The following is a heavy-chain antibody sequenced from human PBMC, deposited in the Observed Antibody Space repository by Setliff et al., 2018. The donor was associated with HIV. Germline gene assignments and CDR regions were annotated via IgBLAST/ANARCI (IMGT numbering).Heavy chain of an antibody. D-gene: IGHD2-8*01. CDR3: ARESPDGLDY. Sequence: TLSLTCTVSGGSISSRSYYWSWLRQLAGKGLEWIGRIYSNGNTDYNPSLKSRVTISEDTSKNQFSLKVNSVTAADTAMYFCARESPDGLDYWGQGTLVTVSS. V-gene: IGHV4-61*02. CDR1: GGSISSRSYY. CDR2: IYSNGNT. J-gene: IGHJ4*02.